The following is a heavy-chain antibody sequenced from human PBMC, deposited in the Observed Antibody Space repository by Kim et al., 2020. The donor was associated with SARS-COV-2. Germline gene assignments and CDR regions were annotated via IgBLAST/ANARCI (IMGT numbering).Heavy chain of an antibody. V-gene: IGHV3-23*01. J-gene: IGHJ6*02. D-gene: IGHD3-10*01. Sequence: GRSLRLSCAASGFTFGSYALSWVRQAPGKGLEWVSAISDSGTTTYFADSVKGRFTIYRDNSKNTLYLQMNSLGAEDTAVYCCARALHDYGSGPYSASLLLYYDVAVWGQGNTVTVSS. CDR1: GFTFGSYA. CDR3: ARALHDYGSGPYSASLLLYYDVAV. CDR2: ISDSGTTT.